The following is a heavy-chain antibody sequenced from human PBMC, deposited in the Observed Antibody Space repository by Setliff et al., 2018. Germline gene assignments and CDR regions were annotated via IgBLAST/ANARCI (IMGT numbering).Heavy chain of an antibody. Sequence: GGSLRLSCAASGFTFSTYSLIWVRQAPGTGLEWVSSISPSSSHIYYADSAEGRFTISRDNAKNSLYLQMNSLRAEDAAVYYCARPLGTYPATFDYWGQGTLVTVSS. D-gene: IGHD1-26*01. J-gene: IGHJ4*02. CDR3: ARPLGTYPATFDY. CDR2: ISPSSSHI. V-gene: IGHV3-21*04. CDR1: GFTFSTYS.